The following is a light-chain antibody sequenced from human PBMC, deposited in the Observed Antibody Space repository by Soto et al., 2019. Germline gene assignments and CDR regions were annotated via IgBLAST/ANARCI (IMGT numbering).Light chain of an antibody. V-gene: IGKV1-39*01. Sequence: DIQMTQSPSSLSASVGDRVSITCLSSHSIDKYVNWYQQKPGKGPNLLIYAASNLRTGVPSRFSGSGSGTDFTLTISSLLPEDFATYFCQQSYSTPSLTFGGGTKVHIK. CDR2: AAS. J-gene: IGKJ4*01. CDR1: HSIDKY. CDR3: QQSYSTPSLT.